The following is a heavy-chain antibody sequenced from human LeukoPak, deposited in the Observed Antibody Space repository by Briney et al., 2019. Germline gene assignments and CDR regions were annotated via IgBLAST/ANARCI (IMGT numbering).Heavy chain of an antibody. CDR1: GGSISSSSYY. V-gene: IGHV4-39*01. CDR3: ARSRPLERGFGTAYFDY. CDR2: IYYSGST. D-gene: IGHD3-10*01. Sequence: PSETLSLTCIVSGGSISSSSYYWGWIRQPPGKGLEWIGSIYYSGSTYYNPSLKSRVTISVDTSKNQFSLQLSSVTAADTAVYYCARSRPLERGFGTAYFDYWGQGTLVTVSS. J-gene: IGHJ4*02.